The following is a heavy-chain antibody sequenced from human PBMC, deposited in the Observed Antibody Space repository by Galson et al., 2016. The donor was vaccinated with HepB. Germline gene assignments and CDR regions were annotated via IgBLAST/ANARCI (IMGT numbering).Heavy chain of an antibody. Sequence: SLRLSCAASGFAFRTHGMHWIRQAPGKGLEWVSIISYDGNNKFFIDSVRGRFTISRDNAKNTLYLQMNSLRVEDTAVYYCARDHGGYNSMDYWGQGTLVTVPS. CDR2: ISYDGNNK. J-gene: IGHJ4*02. D-gene: IGHD5-24*01. V-gene: IGHV3-30*03. CDR3: ARDHGGYNSMDY. CDR1: GFAFRTHG.